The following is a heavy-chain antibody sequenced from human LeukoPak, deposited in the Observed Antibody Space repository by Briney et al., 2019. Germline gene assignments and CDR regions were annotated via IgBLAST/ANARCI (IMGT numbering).Heavy chain of an antibody. J-gene: IGHJ4*02. CDR3: TRDVVSLDWLLHMGSFDS. CDR2: IPYDGSNT. D-gene: IGHD3-9*01. Sequence: GGSLRLSCAASGITFSSYGIHWVRQAPGKGLEWVAFIPYDGSNTYYADSVKGRFIISRDNAKNSVYLQMDSLRAEDTAVYYCTRDVVSLDWLLHMGSFDSWGQGTLVTVSS. CDR1: GITFSSYG. V-gene: IGHV3-30*02.